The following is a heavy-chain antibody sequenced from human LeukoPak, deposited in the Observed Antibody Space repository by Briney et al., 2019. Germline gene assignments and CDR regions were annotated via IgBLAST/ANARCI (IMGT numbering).Heavy chain of an antibody. Sequence: GGSLRLSCAPSGFTLSSYEMNWVRQAPGKGLEWVSYISSSGSTICYADSVKGRFTISRDNANISLYLQMNSLRAGDTAVYYCARATNWGYAFDIWGQGTVVTVSS. V-gene: IGHV3-48*03. CDR3: ARATNWGYAFDI. CDR1: GFTLSSYE. J-gene: IGHJ3*02. D-gene: IGHD7-27*01. CDR2: ISSSGSTI.